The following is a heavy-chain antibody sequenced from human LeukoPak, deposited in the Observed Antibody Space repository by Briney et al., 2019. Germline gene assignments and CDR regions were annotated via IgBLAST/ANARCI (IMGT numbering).Heavy chain of an antibody. V-gene: IGHV3-30-3*01. J-gene: IGHJ4*02. CDR1: GFSFNSYA. D-gene: IGHD3-22*01. CDR2: ISYDGSNR. CDR3: ARPPYYDSSGFPDY. Sequence: RTGGSLRLSCAASGFSFNSYAMHWVRQAPGKGLEWVAVISYDGSNRYYADSVKGRFTISRDNFKNTLYLQMNSLRPEDTAVYYCARPPYYDSSGFPDYWGQGTLVTVSS.